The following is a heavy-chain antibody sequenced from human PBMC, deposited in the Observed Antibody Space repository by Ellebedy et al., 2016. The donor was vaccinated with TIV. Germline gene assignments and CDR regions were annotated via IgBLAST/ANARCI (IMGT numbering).Heavy chain of an antibody. D-gene: IGHD4-17*01. V-gene: IGHV3-7*01. Sequence: GGSLRLSCAASGFSFRSYWMSWVRQAPGKGLEWVANMRDEGSEKYYVETVRGRFTISRDNAKNSLYLQMSSLKAEDTAVYYCATDGSFGDYLSPTHAFVFWGQGTMVTVSS. J-gene: IGHJ3*01. CDR1: GFSFRSYW. CDR2: MRDEGSEK. CDR3: ATDGSFGDYLSPTHAFVF.